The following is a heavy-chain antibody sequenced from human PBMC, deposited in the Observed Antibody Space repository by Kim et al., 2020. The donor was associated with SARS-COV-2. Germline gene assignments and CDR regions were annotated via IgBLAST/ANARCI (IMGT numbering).Heavy chain of an antibody. V-gene: IGHV4-30-2*01. Sequence: SETLSLTCAVSGGSISSDGYSWNWIRQPPGKGLEWIGYISHSGSTYYNPSLKSPVSISVDRSKNQFALRLTSVTAADTAVYYCTRGRLFYDISTGYYTDVPYFDYWGQGTLVTVSS. J-gene: IGHJ4*02. CDR1: GGSISSDGYS. D-gene: IGHD3-9*01. CDR2: ISHSGST. CDR3: TRGRLFYDISTGYYTDVPYFDY.